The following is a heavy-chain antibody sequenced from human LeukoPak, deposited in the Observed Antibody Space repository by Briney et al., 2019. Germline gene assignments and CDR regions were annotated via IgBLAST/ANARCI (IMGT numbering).Heavy chain of an antibody. CDR3: ARHYEPYDFWSGRNWFDP. CDR2: IYYSGST. CDR1: GRSFSGYF. J-gene: IGHJ5*02. V-gene: IGHV4-34*01. Sequence: SETLSLTCAVYGRSFSGYFWTWIRQPPGKGLEWIGSIYYSGSTYYNPSLKSRVTISVDTSKNQFSLKLSSVTAADTAVYYCARHYEPYDFWSGRNWFDPWGQGTLVTVSS. D-gene: IGHD3-3*01.